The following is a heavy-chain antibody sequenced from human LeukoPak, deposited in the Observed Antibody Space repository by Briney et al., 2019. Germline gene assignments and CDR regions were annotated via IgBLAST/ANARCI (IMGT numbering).Heavy chain of an antibody. J-gene: IGHJ4*02. Sequence: GGSLRLSCAASGFTFDDYGMSWVRQAPGKGLEWVSGINWSGGNTGYADSVKGRFTIFRDNTKNSLYLQMNSLRAEDTALYYCARARYDSTGHLDYWGQGTLVTVSS. CDR1: GFTFDDYG. CDR2: INWSGGNT. CDR3: ARARYDSTGHLDY. D-gene: IGHD3-22*01. V-gene: IGHV3-20*04.